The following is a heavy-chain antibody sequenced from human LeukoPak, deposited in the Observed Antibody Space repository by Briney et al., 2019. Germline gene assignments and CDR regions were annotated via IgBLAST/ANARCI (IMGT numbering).Heavy chain of an antibody. V-gene: IGHV3-48*04. CDR2: ISSSSSTI. CDR1: GFTFSSYS. Sequence: GGSLRLSCAASGFTFSSYSMNWVRQAPGKVLEWVSYISSSSSTIYYADSVKGRFTISRDNAKNSLYLQMNSLRAEDTAVYYCARAPRIAAAGPNWFDPWGQGTLVTVSS. CDR3: ARAPRIAAAGPNWFDP. J-gene: IGHJ5*02. D-gene: IGHD6-13*01.